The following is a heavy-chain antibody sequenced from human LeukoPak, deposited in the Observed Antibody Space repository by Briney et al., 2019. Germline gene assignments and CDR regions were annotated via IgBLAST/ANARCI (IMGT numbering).Heavy chain of an antibody. J-gene: IGHJ6*03. V-gene: IGHV3-53*01. D-gene: IGHD1-26*01. CDR1: GFTVSSNY. Sequence: GGSLRLSCAASGFTVSSNYMSWVRQAPGNGLQWVSVIYSGGSTYYADYVKGRVTLYRDNSKNTLYLTMKSLRDEDTAVYYCARGDLVGAPYCYYYMDVWGKGTTVTVSS. CDR2: IYSGGST. CDR3: ARGDLVGAPYCYYYMDV.